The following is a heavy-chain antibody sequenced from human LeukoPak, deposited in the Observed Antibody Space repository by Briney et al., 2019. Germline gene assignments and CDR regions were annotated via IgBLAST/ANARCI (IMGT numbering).Heavy chain of an antibody. D-gene: IGHD2-2*01. CDR2: IIPIFGTA. J-gene: IGHJ3*02. CDR1: GGTFSSYA. V-gene: IGHV1-69*05. Sequence: GASVKVSCKASGGTFSSYAISWVRQAPGQGLEWMGGIIPIFGTANYAQKFQGRVTITTDESTSTAYMELSSLRSEDTAVYYCARIGSGKYQLPRAFDIWGQGTMVTVSS. CDR3: ARIGSGKYQLPRAFDI.